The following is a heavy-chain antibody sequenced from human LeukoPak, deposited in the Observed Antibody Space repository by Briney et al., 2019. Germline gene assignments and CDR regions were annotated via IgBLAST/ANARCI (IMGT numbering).Heavy chain of an antibody. CDR3: ARDKTHGSSWYQWFDP. D-gene: IGHD6-13*01. CDR2: INHSGST. V-gene: IGHV4-34*01. J-gene: IGHJ5*02. Sequence: PSETLSLTCAVYGGSFSGYYWSWIRQPPGKGLEWIGEINHSGSTNYNPSLKSRVTISVDTSKNQFSLKLSSVTAADTAVYYCARDKTHGSSWYQWFDPWGQGTLVTVSS. CDR1: GGSFSGYY.